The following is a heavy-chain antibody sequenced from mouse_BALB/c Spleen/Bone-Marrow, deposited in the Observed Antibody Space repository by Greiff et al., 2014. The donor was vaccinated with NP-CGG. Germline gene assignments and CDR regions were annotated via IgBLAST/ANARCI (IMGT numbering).Heavy chain of an antibody. CDR3: TRGGNFIHTVVVDFDY. CDR2: IDPETGGT. V-gene: IGHV1-15*01. J-gene: IGHJ2*01. CDR1: GYTFTDYE. Sequence: LVESGAELVRPGASVTLSCKALGYTFTDYEMHWVKQTPVHGLEWIGAIDPETGGTAYNQKFKGKATLTADKSSSTAYMEHRSLTSEDAAVYYCTRGGNFIHTVVVDFDYWGQGTTLTVSS. D-gene: IGHD1-1*01.